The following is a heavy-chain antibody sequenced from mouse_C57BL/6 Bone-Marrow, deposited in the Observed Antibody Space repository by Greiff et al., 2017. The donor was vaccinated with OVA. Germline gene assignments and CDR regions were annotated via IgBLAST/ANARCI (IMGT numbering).Heavy chain of an antibody. CDR3: ARHKDSSGPPFAY. J-gene: IGHJ3*01. CDR1: GFTFSSYG. V-gene: IGHV5-6*02. D-gene: IGHD3-2*02. Sequence: DVKLVESGGDLVKPGGSLKLSCAASGFTFSSYGMSWVRQTPDKRLEWVATISSGGSYTYYPDSVRGRFTISRDNAKNTLYLQMSSLKSEDTAMYYCARHKDSSGPPFAYWGQGTLVTVSA. CDR2: ISSGGSYT.